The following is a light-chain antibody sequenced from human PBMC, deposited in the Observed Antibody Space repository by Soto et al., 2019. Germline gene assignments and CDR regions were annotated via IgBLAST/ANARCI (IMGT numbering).Light chain of an antibody. CDR1: QSVSNNY. V-gene: IGKV3-20*01. Sequence: EIVLPQSPGTLSLSPGESSTLSCRASQSVSNNYLAWYQQKPGQAPRLLIYGASNRATGIPERFSGSGSGTDFTLTISRLEPQDSAIYYCQQYVISVTVGKGIRLEIK. J-gene: IGKJ5*01. CDR3: QQYVISVT. CDR2: GAS.